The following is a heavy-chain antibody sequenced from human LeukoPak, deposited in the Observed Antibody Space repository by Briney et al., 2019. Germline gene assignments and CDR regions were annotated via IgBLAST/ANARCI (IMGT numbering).Heavy chain of an antibody. Sequence: QAGGSLRPSCAVSGFPFGSYSMNWVRQAPGKGLEWVSYIGSSGSAIYYADSVKGRFTISRDNAKNTVYLQMNSLRADDTAVYYCARPRRLKQLLDIDYWGQGTLVTVSS. CDR3: ARPRRLKQLLDIDY. CDR2: IGSSGSAI. D-gene: IGHD2-2*01. J-gene: IGHJ4*02. V-gene: IGHV3-48*01. CDR1: GFPFGSYS.